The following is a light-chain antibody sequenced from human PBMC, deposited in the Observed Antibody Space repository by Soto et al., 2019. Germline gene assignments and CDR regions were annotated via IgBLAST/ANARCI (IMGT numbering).Light chain of an antibody. CDR2: DVT. V-gene: IGLV2-11*01. J-gene: IGLJ1*01. Sequence: QSVLSQPRSVSGSPGQSVTISCTGTSSDIGGYNFLSWFQQRPGKAPKLLIYDVTKRPSGVPDRFSGSKSGDTASLTISGLAAEVEADYYFSSYAGATAYVFGTGTKLTVL. CDR3: SSYAGATAYV. CDR1: SSDIGGYNF.